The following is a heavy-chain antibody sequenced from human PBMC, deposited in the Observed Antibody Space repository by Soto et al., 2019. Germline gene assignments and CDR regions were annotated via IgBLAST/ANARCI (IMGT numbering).Heavy chain of an antibody. J-gene: IGHJ2*01. V-gene: IGHV1-69*12. CDR1: GGTFSRYA. CDR2: IIPMFGTA. Sequence: QVQLVQSGAEVKKYGSSVKVSCKASGGTFSRYAISWVRQAPGQGLEWMGGIIPMFGTANYAQKFQGRVTITAAESTSTTYMQLGSLRSEDTAVYYCAQTLGSAVAGPGRFDLWGRGTLVTVSS. D-gene: IGHD6-19*01. CDR3: AQTLGSAVAGPGRFDL.